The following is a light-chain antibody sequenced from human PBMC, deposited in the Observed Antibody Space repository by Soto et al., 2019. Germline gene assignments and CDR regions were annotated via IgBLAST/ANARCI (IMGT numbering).Light chain of an antibody. CDR1: QSVSYN. J-gene: IGKJ3*01. Sequence: EIVMTQSPATLSVSPGGRVTLSGRAGQSVSYNLAWYQQKPGQAPRLLIYGPSTRATGVPARFSGSGSGTEFTLTISSLQSEDFALYYCQQYNNWPRTFGPGTKVDI. V-gene: IGKV3-15*01. CDR3: QQYNNWPRT. CDR2: GPS.